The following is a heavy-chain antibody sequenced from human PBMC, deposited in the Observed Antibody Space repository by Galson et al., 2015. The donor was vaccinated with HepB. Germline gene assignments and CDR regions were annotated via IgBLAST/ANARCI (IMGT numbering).Heavy chain of an antibody. CDR3: ARGAGYCSGGSCYYNLFDY. Sequence: SLRLSCAASGFTFSNYAMHWVRQAPGKGLEWVAVISYDGSNKYYADSVKGRFTISRDNSKNTLYLQMNSLRAEDTAVYYCARGAGYCSGGSCYYNLFDYWGQGTLVTVSS. CDR1: GFTFSNYA. J-gene: IGHJ4*02. D-gene: IGHD2-15*01. CDR2: ISYDGSNK. V-gene: IGHV3-30*04.